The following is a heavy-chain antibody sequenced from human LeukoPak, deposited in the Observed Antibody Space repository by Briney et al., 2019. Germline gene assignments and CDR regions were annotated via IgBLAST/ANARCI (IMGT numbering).Heavy chain of an antibody. Sequence: PGGSLRLSCAASGFTFSDYYMSWIRQAPGKGLEWVSYISRSGSTIYYADSVKGRFTISRDNAKNSLYLQMNSLRAEDTAVYYCARDPYRDDFWSGYYGDHLYWGQGTLVTVSS. CDR2: ISRSGSTI. CDR3: ARDPYRDDFWSGYYGDHLY. CDR1: GFTFSDYY. V-gene: IGHV3-11*04. J-gene: IGHJ4*02. D-gene: IGHD3-3*01.